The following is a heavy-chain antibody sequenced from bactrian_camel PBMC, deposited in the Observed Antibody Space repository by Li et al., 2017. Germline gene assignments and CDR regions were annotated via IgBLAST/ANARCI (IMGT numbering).Heavy chain of an antibody. CDR2: IDSEGST. CDR1: GYNYSSYC. V-gene: IGHV3S67*01. CDR3: ATVVFGHCGGGFCYSVDFGR. D-gene: IGHD2*01. J-gene: IGHJ4*01. Sequence: VQLVESGGGSVEAGGSLRLSCVNTGYNYSSYCMVWFRQAPGKERERVATIDSEGSTSYADSVKGRFTISRDNAKNTVYLQMNSLTSEDTGQYYCATVVFGHCGGGFCYSVDFGRWGQGTQVTVS.